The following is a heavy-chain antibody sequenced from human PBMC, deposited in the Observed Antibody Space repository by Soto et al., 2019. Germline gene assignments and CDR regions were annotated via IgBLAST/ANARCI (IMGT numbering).Heavy chain of an antibody. CDR1: GYSFTSYW. CDR3: TRQTDAVQWLVVPTDYNFDY. V-gene: IGHV5-51*01. J-gene: IGHJ4*02. CDR2: IYPGDSDT. Sequence: PGESLKISCKGSGYSFTSYWIGWVRQMPGKGLEWMGIIYPGDSDTRYSPSFQGQVTISADKSISTAYLQWSSLKTEDTAVYFCTRQTDAVQWLVVPTDYNFDYWGQGTLVTVSS. D-gene: IGHD6-19*01.